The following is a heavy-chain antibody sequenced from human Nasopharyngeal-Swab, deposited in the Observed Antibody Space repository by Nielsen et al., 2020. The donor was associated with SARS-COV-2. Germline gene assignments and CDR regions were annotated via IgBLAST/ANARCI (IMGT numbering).Heavy chain of an antibody. Sequence: SETLSLTCTVSGGSISSSSYYWGWIRQPPGKGLEWIGSIYYSGSTYYNPFLKSRVTISVDTSKNQFSLKLSSVTAADTAVYYCARHETSNWFDPWGQGTLVTVSS. CDR1: GGSISSSSYY. CDR3: ARHETSNWFDP. V-gene: IGHV4-39*01. J-gene: IGHJ5*02. CDR2: IYYSGST.